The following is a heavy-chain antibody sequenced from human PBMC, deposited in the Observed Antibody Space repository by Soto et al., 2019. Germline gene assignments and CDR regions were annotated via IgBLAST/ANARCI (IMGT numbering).Heavy chain of an antibody. D-gene: IGHD2-21*01. V-gene: IGHV4-4*02. J-gene: IGHJ5*02. Sequence: SETLSLTCTVSGGSIRSSNWWSWVRQPPGKGLEWIGYIYYGGTTSYNPSLKSRVTITLETSKSQFSLRLTSVTASDTAVYYCARLGAYYPSLDPWGQGTVVTVSS. CDR2: IYYGGTT. CDR3: ARLGAYYPSLDP. CDR1: GGSIRSSNW.